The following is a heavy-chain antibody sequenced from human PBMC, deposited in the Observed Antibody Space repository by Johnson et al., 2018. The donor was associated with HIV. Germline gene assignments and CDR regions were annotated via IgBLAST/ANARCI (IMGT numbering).Heavy chain of an antibody. CDR3: AKGLVYADPDDAFDI. CDR2: IRYACSNK. J-gene: IGHJ3*02. CDR1: GFTFSSYA. V-gene: IGHV3-30*02. Sequence: QVQLVESGGGLVQPGGSLRLSCAASGFTFSSYAMSWVRQAPGKGLLWVAFIRYACSNKSYADSLQGRFTISRDNSKNTLYLQMNSLRAEDTAVYYCAKGLVYADPDDAFDIWGQGTMVTVSS. D-gene: IGHD2-8*01.